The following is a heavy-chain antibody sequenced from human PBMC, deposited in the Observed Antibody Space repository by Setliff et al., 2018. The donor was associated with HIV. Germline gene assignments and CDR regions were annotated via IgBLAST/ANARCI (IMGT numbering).Heavy chain of an antibody. CDR2: VYMSGKT. Sequence: PGGSLRLSCAASGFSLRTYAMSWVRRPPGKGLGWIGRVYMSGKTNYSPSLKSRVTMSADTSKNQVSLKLTSVTAADTAVYYCAKDAGVTGGLYRYYIDAWGNGTTVTVSS. J-gene: IGHJ6*03. CDR1: GFSLRTYA. CDR3: AKDAGVTGGLYRYYIDA. V-gene: IGHV4-4*07. D-gene: IGHD2-8*01.